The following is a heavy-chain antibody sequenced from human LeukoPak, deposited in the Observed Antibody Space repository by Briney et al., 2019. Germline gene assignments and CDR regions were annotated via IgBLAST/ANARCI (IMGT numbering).Heavy chain of an antibody. CDR1: GYSFASYW. D-gene: IGHD5-18*01. V-gene: IGHV5-51*01. Sequence: GESLKISCQGSGYSFASYWIGWVRQMPGKGLEWMGIIDPCDSDTRYTPSFQGQVTISADKSLTTAYLQWNSLKASDTAMYYCARQTAMGRSGDYWGQGTLVTVSS. CDR3: ARQTAMGRSGDY. CDR2: IDPCDSDT. J-gene: IGHJ4*02.